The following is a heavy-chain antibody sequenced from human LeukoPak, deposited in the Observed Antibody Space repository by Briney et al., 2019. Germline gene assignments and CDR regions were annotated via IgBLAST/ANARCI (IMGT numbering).Heavy chain of an antibody. Sequence: PGGSLRLSCAASGFTFSSYGMHWVRQAPGKGLEWVAVIWYDGSNKYYADSVKGRFTISRDNSKNTLYLQMNSLRAEDTAVYYCARAGTGTSYYGMDVWGQGTTVTVSS. CDR1: GFTFSSYG. D-gene: IGHD1-7*01. CDR3: ARAGTGTSYYGMDV. CDR2: IWYDGSNK. V-gene: IGHV3-33*01. J-gene: IGHJ6*02.